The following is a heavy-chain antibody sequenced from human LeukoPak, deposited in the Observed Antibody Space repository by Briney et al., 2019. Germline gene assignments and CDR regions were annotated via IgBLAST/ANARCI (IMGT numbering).Heavy chain of an antibody. CDR3: ARVIGSYDDSAY. CDR2: IASSSSSM. D-gene: IGHD1-26*01. CDR1: GFTFSSFS. J-gene: IGHJ4*02. Sequence: QTGGSLRLSCAASGFTFSSFSMNWVRQAPGKGLEWISYIASSSSSMYYADSVKGRFTISRDNAKNSLYLQMNSLTAEDTAVYYCARVIGSYDDSAYWGQGTLVTVSS. V-gene: IGHV3-48*04.